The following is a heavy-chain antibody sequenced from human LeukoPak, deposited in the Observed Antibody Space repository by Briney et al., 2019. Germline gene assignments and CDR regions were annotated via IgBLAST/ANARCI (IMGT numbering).Heavy chain of an antibody. V-gene: IGHV4-59*01. D-gene: IGHD6-19*01. CDR3: ASCSLGTVAFDY. J-gene: IGHJ4*02. CDR2: IYYSGST. Sequence: SETLSLTCTVSGGSISSYYWSWIRQPPGKGLEWIGYIYYSGSTNYNPSLKSRVTISVDTSKNQFSLKLSSVTAADSAVYYCASCSLGTVAFDYWGQGTLVTVSS. CDR1: GGSISSYY.